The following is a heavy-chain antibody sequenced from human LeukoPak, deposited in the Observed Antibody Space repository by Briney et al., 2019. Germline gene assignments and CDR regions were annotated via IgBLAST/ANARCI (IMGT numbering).Heavy chain of an antibody. Sequence: GGSLRLSCAASGFTFSSYAMSWVRQAPGKGLERVSAISGSGGSTYYADSVKGRFTISRDNSKNTLYLQMNSLRAEDTAVYYCAKDLLIAARPLYYFDYWGQGTLVTVSS. V-gene: IGHV3-23*01. CDR3: AKDLLIAARPLYYFDY. CDR1: GFTFSSYA. CDR2: ISGSGGST. D-gene: IGHD6-6*01. J-gene: IGHJ4*02.